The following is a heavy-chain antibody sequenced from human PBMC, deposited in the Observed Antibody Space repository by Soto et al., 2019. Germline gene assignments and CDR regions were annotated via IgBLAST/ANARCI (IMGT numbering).Heavy chain of an antibody. CDR2: INSDGSST. CDR1: GFTFSSYW. V-gene: IGHV3-74*01. Sequence: GGSLRLSCAASGFTFSSYWMHWVRQAPGKGLVWVSRINSDGSSTSYADSVKGRFTISRDNSKNTLYLQMNSLRAEDTAVYYCANPDIVVVPAAPGGNYYYYMDVWGKGTTVTVSS. D-gene: IGHD2-2*01. J-gene: IGHJ6*03. CDR3: ANPDIVVVPAAPGGNYYYYMDV.